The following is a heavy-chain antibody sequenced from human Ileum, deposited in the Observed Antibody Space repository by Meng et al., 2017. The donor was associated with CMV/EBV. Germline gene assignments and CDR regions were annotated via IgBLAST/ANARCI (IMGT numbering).Heavy chain of an antibody. CDR3: ANRVHTTSDGPAAGN. CDR2: IRDDGSEE. CDR1: GFTFSDYW. V-gene: IGHV3-7*03. D-gene: IGHD1-1*01. Sequence: GGSLRLSCAASGFTFSDYWMTWVRQAPGKGLEWVAKIRDDGSEEYYVDSVKGRFSISRDNAKNSLYLQMNSMRVEDTAIYYCANRVHTTSDGPAAGNWGQGTRVTVSS. J-gene: IGHJ4*02.